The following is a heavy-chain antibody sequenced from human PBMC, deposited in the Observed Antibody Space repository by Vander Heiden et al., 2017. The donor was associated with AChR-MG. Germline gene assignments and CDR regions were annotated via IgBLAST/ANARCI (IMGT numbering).Heavy chain of an antibody. J-gene: IGHJ4*02. V-gene: IGHV3-9*01. CDR2: ISWNSGSI. CDR1: GFTFDDYA. D-gene: IGHD3-10*01. Sequence: EVQLVESGGGLVQPGRSLRLSCAASGFTFDDYAMHWVRQAPGKGLDWVSGISWNSGSIGYADSVKGRFTISRDNAKNSLYLQMNSLRAEDTALYYCAKDRGGNFDYWGQGTLVTVSS. CDR3: AKDRGGNFDY.